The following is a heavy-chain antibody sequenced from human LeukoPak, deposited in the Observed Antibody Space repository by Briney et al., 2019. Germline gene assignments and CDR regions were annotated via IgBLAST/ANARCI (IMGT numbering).Heavy chain of an antibody. CDR1: GVSISSYY. J-gene: IGHJ6*02. CDR2: IYYSGST. CDR3: AREGYYYGMDV. Sequence: SETLSLTCTVSGVSISSYYWSWIRQPPGKGLEWIGYIYYSGSTNYNPSLKSRVTISVDASKNQFSLKLSSVTAADTAAYYCAREGYYYGMDVWGQGTTVTVSS. V-gene: IGHV4-59*01.